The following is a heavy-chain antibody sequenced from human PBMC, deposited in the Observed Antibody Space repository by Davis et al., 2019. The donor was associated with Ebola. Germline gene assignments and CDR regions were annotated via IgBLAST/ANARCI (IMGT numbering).Heavy chain of an antibody. CDR1: GDSISSSDHY. D-gene: IGHD2-21*01. Sequence: PSETLSLTCTVSGDSISSSDHYWGWIRQPPGKGLEWVGNFYYNLATHYSPSLKSRVTISVDTSKNQFSLRLNSVTAADTAIYYCAREGYRGGGFDYWGQGTLVTVSS. CDR2: FYYNLAT. V-gene: IGHV4-39*07. J-gene: IGHJ4*02. CDR3: AREGYRGGGFDY.